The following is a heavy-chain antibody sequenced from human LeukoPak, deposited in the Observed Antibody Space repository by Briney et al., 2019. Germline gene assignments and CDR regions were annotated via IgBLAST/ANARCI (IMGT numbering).Heavy chain of an antibody. CDR2: IYYSGST. D-gene: IGHD3-10*01. CDR1: GGSISSYY. V-gene: IGHV4-59*08. CDR3: ARLPFGTLTI. J-gene: IGHJ3*02. Sequence: SETLSLTCTVSGGSISSYYWSWIRQPPGKGLEWIGYIYYSGSTNYNPSLKSRVTISVDTSKNQFSLKLSSVTAADTAVYYCARLPFGTLTIWGQGTMVTVSS.